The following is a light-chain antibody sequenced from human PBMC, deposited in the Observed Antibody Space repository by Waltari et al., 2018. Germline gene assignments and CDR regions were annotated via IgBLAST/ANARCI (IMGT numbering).Light chain of an antibody. CDR1: QSLVNSDGDTY. Sequence: DVVMTQSPRSLPVTLGQPASIPCRSIQSLVNSDGDTYLHWFQQRPGQSPRRLINKVSERDPGVPDRFSGSGSGTDFTLEISTVEAEDVGVYYCMQSTHWPPWTFGQGTKVEIK. V-gene: IGKV2-30*01. CDR3: MQSTHWPPWT. CDR2: KVS. J-gene: IGKJ1*01.